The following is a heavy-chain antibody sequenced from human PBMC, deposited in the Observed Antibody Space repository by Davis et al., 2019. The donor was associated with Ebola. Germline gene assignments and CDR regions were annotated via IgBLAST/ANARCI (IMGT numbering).Heavy chain of an antibody. Sequence: ASVKVSCKASGYTFTSYYMHWVRQAPGQGLEWMGIINPSGGSTSYAQKFQGRVTITRDTSASTAYMELSSLRSEDTAVYYCARAFGSGYYGGFDYWGQGTLVTVSS. V-gene: IGHV1-46*01. CDR1: GYTFTSYY. CDR3: ARAFGSGYYGGFDY. J-gene: IGHJ4*02. CDR2: INPSGGST. D-gene: IGHD3-3*01.